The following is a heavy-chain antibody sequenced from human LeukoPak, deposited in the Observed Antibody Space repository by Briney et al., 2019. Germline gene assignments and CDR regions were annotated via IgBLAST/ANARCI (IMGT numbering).Heavy chain of an antibody. J-gene: IGHJ5*02. D-gene: IGHD3-22*01. CDR3: ARGAQDYYDSFS. CDR2: IYHSGST. Sequence: PSETLSLTCAVSGGSISSGGYSWSWIRQPPGKGLEWIGYIYHSGSTNYNPSLKSRVTMSVDTSRKQFSLKLSSVTAADTAVYYCARGAQDYYDSFSWGQGTLVTVSS. V-gene: IGHV4-30-2*01. CDR1: GGSISSGGYS.